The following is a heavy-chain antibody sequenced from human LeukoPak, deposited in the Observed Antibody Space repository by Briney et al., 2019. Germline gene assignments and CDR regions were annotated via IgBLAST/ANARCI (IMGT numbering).Heavy chain of an antibody. CDR3: ARDAQYYDFWSGYYPDY. J-gene: IGHJ4*02. CDR2: ISYDGSNK. Sequence: GRSLGLSCAASGFTFSSYAMHWVRQAPGKGLEWVAVISYDGSNKYYADSVKGRFTISRDNSKNTLYLQMNSLRAEDTAVYYCARDAQYYDFWSGYYPDYWGQGTLVTVSS. CDR1: GFTFSSYA. V-gene: IGHV3-30*01. D-gene: IGHD3-3*01.